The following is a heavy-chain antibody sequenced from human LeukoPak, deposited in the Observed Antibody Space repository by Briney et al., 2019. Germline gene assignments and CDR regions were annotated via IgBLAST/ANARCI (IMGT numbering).Heavy chain of an antibody. Sequence: GRSLRLSCTASGFTFGDYAMSWFRQAPGKGLEWVGFIRSKAYGGTTEYAASVKGRFTISRDDSKSIVYLQMNSLKTEDTAVYYCSRVDRIAAAGSRYYYMDVWGKGTTVTVSS. CDR3: SRVDRIAAAGSRYYYMDV. J-gene: IGHJ6*03. CDR1: GFTFGDYA. V-gene: IGHV3-49*03. CDR2: IRSKAYGGTT. D-gene: IGHD6-13*01.